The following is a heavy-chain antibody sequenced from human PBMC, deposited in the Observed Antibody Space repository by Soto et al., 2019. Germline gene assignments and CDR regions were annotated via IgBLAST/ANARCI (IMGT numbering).Heavy chain of an antibody. Sequence: PSETLFLTCTVSGGSISSSSYYWGWIRQPPGKGLEWIGSIYYSGSTYYNPSLKSRVTISVDTSKNQFSLKLSSVTAADTAVYYCARGDWFDPWGQGTLVTVSS. J-gene: IGHJ5*02. CDR3: ARGDWFDP. CDR2: IYYSGST. CDR1: GGSISSSSYY. V-gene: IGHV4-39*01.